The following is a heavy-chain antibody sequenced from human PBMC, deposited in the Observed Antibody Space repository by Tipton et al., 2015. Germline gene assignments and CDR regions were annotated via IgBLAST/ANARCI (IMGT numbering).Heavy chain of an antibody. J-gene: IGHJ4*02. CDR3: AREPQYGSGRIDF. CDR1: GGSISSSFYY. CDR2: IYYSGST. V-gene: IGHV4-39*07. D-gene: IGHD3-10*01. Sequence: TLSLTCTVSGGSISSSFYYWGWIRQPPGKGLEWIGSIYYSGSTYFNPSLKSRVTISVDTSKNQFSLKLTSLSATDTGVYYCAREPQYGSGRIDFWGQGTLVTVSS.